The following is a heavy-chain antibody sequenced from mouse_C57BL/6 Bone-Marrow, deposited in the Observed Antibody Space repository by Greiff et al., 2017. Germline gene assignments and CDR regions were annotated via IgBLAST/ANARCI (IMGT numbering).Heavy chain of an antibody. CDR2: ISSGSSTI. V-gene: IGHV5-17*01. D-gene: IGHD2-2*01. Sequence: EVKLVESGGGLVKPGGSLKLSCAASGITFSDYGMHWVRQAPEKGLEWVAYISSGSSTIYYADTVKGRFTISRDNAKNTLFLQMTSLRSEDSAMYYCARGLRKSGFAYWGQGTLVTVSA. CDR1: GITFSDYG. J-gene: IGHJ3*01. CDR3: ARGLRKSGFAY.